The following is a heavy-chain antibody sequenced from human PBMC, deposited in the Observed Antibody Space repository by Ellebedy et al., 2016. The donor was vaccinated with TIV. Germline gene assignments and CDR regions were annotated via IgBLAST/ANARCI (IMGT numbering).Heavy chain of an antibody. CDR3: AKRVTMVREVITYYHYTMDV. J-gene: IGHJ6*02. D-gene: IGHD3-10*01. Sequence: GESLKISCAASGFTFSRYAMSWVRQAPGKGLEWVSATSGSGGSTYYADSVKGRFTISRDNSKNTLYLQMNSLRAEDTAVYYCAKRVTMVREVITYYHYTMDVWGQGTTVTVSS. V-gene: IGHV3-23*01. CDR2: TSGSGGST. CDR1: GFTFSRYA.